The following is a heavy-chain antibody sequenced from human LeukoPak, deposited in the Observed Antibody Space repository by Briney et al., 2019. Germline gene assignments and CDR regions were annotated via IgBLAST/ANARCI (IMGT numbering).Heavy chain of an antibody. CDR1: GFSMNNYY. V-gene: IGHV4-59*01. Sequence: SETLSLTCTVSGFSMNNYYWSWIRQPPGKGLEWVGYIYYSGTTNYNPSLKSRVTMSIDTSTNQFSLKLSSVTAADTAVYYCARDAGAAAGTYYIGYWGQGTLVTVSS. J-gene: IGHJ4*02. CDR3: ARDAGAAAGTYYIGY. CDR2: IYYSGTT. D-gene: IGHD6-13*01.